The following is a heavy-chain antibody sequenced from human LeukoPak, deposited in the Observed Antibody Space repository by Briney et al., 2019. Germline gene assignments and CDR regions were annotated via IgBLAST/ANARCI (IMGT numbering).Heavy chain of an antibody. J-gene: IGHJ4*02. CDR3: AKESGATWNIDS. Sequence: GGSLRLSCAASGFTFSDYGMAWVRPLPGKGLQWVSAISGSAHSTYYADSVRGRFTISRDNSKNTVSLQMNSLRAEDTAVYYCAKESGATWNIDSWGQGTLVTVSS. CDR1: GFTFSDYG. V-gene: IGHV3-23*01. CDR2: ISGSAHST. D-gene: IGHD1/OR15-1a*01.